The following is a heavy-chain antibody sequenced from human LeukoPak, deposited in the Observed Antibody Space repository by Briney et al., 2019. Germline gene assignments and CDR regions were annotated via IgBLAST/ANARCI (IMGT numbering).Heavy chain of an antibody. CDR1: GGSISSYY. V-gene: IGHV4-59*01. CDR3: ARATYGGYCLDV. CDR2: IYYSGST. J-gene: IGHJ6*04. Sequence: SETLSLTCTVSGGSISSYYWSWIRQPPGKGLEWIGYIYYSGSTNYNPSLKSRVTISVDTSKNQFSLKLSSVTAADTAVYYCARATYGGYCLDVWGEGATVTVSS. D-gene: IGHD4/OR15-4a*01.